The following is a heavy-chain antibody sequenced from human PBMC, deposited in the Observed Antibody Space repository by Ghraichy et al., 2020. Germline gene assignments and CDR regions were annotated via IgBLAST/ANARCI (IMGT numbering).Heavy chain of an antibody. Sequence: GGSLRLSCAASGFTFSSYAMHWVRQAPGKGLEWVAVISYDGSNKYYADSVKGRFTISRDNSKNTLYLQMNSLRAEDTAVYYCARERAFILTGYFDYWGQGTLVTVSS. D-gene: IGHD3-9*01. J-gene: IGHJ4*02. CDR2: ISYDGSNK. CDR1: GFTFSSYA. V-gene: IGHV3-30-3*01. CDR3: ARERAFILTGYFDY.